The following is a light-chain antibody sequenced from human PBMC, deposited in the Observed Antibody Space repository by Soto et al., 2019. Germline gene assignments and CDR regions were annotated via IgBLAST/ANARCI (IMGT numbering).Light chain of an antibody. V-gene: IGKV3-15*01. CDR2: GAS. Sequence: EIVMTQSPAALSVSPGERATLSCRASQSVSSNLAWYQQKPGQAPRLLIYGASTRATGIPARFSGSGSGTEFTLTISSLPSEDFAVYFCQQYNNWPPITFGQGTRLEIK. J-gene: IGKJ5*01. CDR1: QSVSSN. CDR3: QQYNNWPPIT.